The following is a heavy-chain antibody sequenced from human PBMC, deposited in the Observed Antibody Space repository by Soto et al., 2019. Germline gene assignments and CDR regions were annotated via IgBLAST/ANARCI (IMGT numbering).Heavy chain of an antibody. Sequence: GGSLRLSCAASGFTFSSYAMHWVRQAPGKGLEWVAVISYDGSNKYYADSVKGRFTISRDNSKNTLYLQMNSLRAEDTAVYYCARDWHIDYWGQGTLVTVSS. J-gene: IGHJ4*02. CDR2: ISYDGSNK. CDR1: GFTFSSYA. CDR3: ARDWHIDY. V-gene: IGHV3-30-3*01.